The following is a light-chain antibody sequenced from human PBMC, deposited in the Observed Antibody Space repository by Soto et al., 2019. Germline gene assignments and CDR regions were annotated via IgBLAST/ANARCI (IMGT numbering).Light chain of an antibody. CDR3: QQYYNWPRT. Sequence: EIVLTQSPGTLSLSPGERATLSCRASQSISSNLAWYQQKPGQAPRLLTYGASTRATGIPARFSGSGSGTEFTLTISSLQTEDFAVYYCQQYYNWPRTFGQGTKVDIK. CDR1: QSISSN. V-gene: IGKV3-15*01. CDR2: GAS. J-gene: IGKJ1*01.